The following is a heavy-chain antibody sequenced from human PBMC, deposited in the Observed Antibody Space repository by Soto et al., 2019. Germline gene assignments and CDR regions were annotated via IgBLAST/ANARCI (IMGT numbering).Heavy chain of an antibody. CDR2: INAGNGNT. V-gene: IGHV1-3*01. J-gene: IGHJ5*02. CDR1: GYTFTSYA. Sequence: AASVKVSCKASGYTFTSYAMHSLRQAPGQRLEWMGWINAGNGNTKYSQKFQGRVTITRDTSASTAYMELSSLRSEDTAVYYCASWKGPITGTPPPYAWFDPWGQGTLVTVSS. D-gene: IGHD1-20*01. CDR3: ASWKGPITGTPPPYAWFDP.